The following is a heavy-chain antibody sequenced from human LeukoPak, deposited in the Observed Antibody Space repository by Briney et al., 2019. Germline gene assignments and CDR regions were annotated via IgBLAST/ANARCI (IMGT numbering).Heavy chain of an antibody. D-gene: IGHD2-15*01. Sequence: SGGSLRLSCAASRFIFSTYAMSWVRQAPGRGLEWVSTVSDSGGSTYYADSVKGRFTISRDNSKNTLYLQMNSLRAEDTAVYYCAKSHSVAQRGYFDYWGQGTLVTASS. J-gene: IGHJ4*02. CDR1: RFIFSTYA. CDR3: AKSHSVAQRGYFDY. CDR2: VSDSGGST. V-gene: IGHV3-23*01.